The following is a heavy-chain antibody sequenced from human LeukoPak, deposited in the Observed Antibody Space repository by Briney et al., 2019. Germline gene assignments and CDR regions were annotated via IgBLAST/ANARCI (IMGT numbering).Heavy chain of an antibody. CDR3: ARMPRGPDV. CDR1: GFTFSPYS. Sequence: GGSLRLSCAASGFTFSPYSMNWVRQAPGKGLEWVASIKQDGSEKYYVDSMKGRFTISRDNAKNSLYLQMNSLRAEDTAVYYCARMPRGPDVWGKGTTVTVSS. J-gene: IGHJ6*04. CDR2: IKQDGSEK. D-gene: IGHD2-2*01. V-gene: IGHV3-7*01.